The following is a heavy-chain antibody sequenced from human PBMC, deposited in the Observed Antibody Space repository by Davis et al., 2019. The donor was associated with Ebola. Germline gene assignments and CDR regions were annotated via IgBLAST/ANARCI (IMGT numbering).Heavy chain of an antibody. V-gene: IGHV4-34*01. Sequence: SETLSLTCAVYGGSFSGYYWSWIRQLPGKGLEWIGEINHSGSTNYNPSLKSRVTISVDTSKNQFSLKLSSVTAADTAVYYCARGSSSWYSINWFDPWGQGTLVTVSS. CDR2: INHSGST. CDR3: ARGSSSWYSINWFDP. D-gene: IGHD6-13*01. CDR1: GGSFSGYY. J-gene: IGHJ5*02.